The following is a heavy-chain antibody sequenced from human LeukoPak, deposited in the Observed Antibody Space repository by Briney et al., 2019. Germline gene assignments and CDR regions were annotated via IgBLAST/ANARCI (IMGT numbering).Heavy chain of an antibody. D-gene: IGHD3-10*01. CDR2: IYHSGST. J-gene: IGHJ4*02. CDR3: ARDRAYYYGSGSYYTDY. V-gene: IGHV4-38-2*02. Sequence: SETLSLTCTVSGYSISSGYYWGWIRQPPGKGLEWIGSIYHSGSTYYNPSLKSRVTISVDTSKNQFSLKLSSVTAADTAVYYCARDRAYYYGSGSYYTDYWGQGTLVTVSS. CDR1: GYSISSGYY.